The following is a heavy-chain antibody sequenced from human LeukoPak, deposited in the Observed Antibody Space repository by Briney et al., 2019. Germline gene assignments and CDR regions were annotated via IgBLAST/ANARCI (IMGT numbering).Heavy chain of an antibody. V-gene: IGHV3-48*04. Sequence: GGSLRLSFGASGVSFSSSGMNWVRQASGKGLEWISYISQTGNTIYYADSVKGRFTISRDNAKNSLYLQMNSLRAEDAAVYYCARDGVLWRLWYFDLWGRGTLVTVSS. CDR2: ISQTGNTI. J-gene: IGHJ2*01. CDR1: GVSFSSSG. D-gene: IGHD2-21*01. CDR3: ARDGVLWRLWYFDL.